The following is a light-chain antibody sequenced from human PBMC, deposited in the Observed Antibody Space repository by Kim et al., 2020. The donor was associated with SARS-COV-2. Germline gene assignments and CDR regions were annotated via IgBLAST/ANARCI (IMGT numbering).Light chain of an antibody. CDR1: KLGDKF. V-gene: IGLV3-1*01. CDR3: QAWDSSTAV. CDR2: QEN. Sequence: SYELTQPPSMSVSPGQTASISCSGDKLGDKFTSWYQQRAGQSPVVVIYQENRRPSGIPERFSGSISGNTATLTISGTQAVDDADYYCQAWDSSTAVFGGGTKVTVL. J-gene: IGLJ2*01.